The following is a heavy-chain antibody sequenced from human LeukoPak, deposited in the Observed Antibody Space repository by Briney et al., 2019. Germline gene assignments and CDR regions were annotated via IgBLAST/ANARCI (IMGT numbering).Heavy chain of an antibody. D-gene: IGHD2-2*01. Sequence: GGSLRLSCAASGFTFSDYYMSWIRQAPGRGLEWVSYISSSGPTKYYADSVKGRFAISRDNARNSLYLQMNSLRAEDTAVYYCARDDDCSSTTCRGSGAFDLWAQGTMVTVSS. J-gene: IGHJ3*01. V-gene: IGHV3-11*01. CDR2: ISSSGPTK. CDR1: GFTFSDYY. CDR3: ARDDDCSSTTCRGSGAFDL.